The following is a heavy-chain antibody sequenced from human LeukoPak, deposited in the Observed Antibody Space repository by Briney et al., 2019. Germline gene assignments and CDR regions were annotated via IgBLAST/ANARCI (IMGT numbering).Heavy chain of an antibody. CDR1: GGSISTYY. V-gene: IGHV4-59*01. CDR3: ARVVSYCFEY. Sequence: SETLSLTCTVSGGSISTYYGSWMREPPGKGLEWIGYIDYSGATNYNPSLKSRVTMSVDTSKHQFSLKLSSVTAADTAVYYCARVVSYCFEYWGQGTLVTVSS. J-gene: IGHJ4*02. D-gene: IGHD3-10*01. CDR2: IDYSGAT.